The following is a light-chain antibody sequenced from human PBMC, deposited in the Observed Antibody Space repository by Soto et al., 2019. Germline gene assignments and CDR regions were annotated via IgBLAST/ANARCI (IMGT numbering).Light chain of an antibody. V-gene: IGKV3-11*01. CDR1: TSVSKN. Sequence: EIVLTQSPATLSLSPGERATLSCRASTSVSKNLAWYQKKPGQAPRLLIYNASNRTTGVPVRFSGSGSGTDFTLTISRLAPEDFAVYYCQQRDNWPRTFGQGTKVEI. J-gene: IGKJ1*01. CDR2: NAS. CDR3: QQRDNWPRT.